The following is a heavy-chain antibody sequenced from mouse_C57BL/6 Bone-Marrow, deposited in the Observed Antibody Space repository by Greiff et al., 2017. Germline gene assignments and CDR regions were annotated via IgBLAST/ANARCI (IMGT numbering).Heavy chain of an antibody. V-gene: IGHV5-4*01. CDR1: GFTFSSYA. Sequence: VQLKESGGGLVKPGGSLKLSCAASGFTFSSYAMSLVRQTPEKRLEWVATISDGGSYTYYPDNVKGRFTISRDNAKNNLYLQMSHLKSEDTAMYYCARDFYAMDYWGQGTSVTVSS. J-gene: IGHJ4*01. CDR2: ISDGGSYT. CDR3: ARDFYAMDY.